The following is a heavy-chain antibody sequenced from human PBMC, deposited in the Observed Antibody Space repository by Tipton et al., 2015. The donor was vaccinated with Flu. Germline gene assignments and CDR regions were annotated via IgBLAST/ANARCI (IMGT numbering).Heavy chain of an antibody. CDR2: ISPAGNIK. J-gene: IGHJ4*02. CDR3: ARDPIPAHPDYFDY. Sequence: SLRLSCAASGFTFSSYAMHWVRQAPGKGLGWVAVISPAGNIKLYTASVQGRFTISRDNSKNTFFLQMDSLRDEDTAVYYCARDPIPAHPDYFDYWGQGTLVTVSS. CDR1: GFTFSSYA. V-gene: IGHV3-30-3*01. D-gene: IGHD6-6*01.